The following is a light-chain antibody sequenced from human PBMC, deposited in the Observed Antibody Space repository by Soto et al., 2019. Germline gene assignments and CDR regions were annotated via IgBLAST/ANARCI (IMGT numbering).Light chain of an antibody. J-gene: IGKJ1*01. V-gene: IGKV3-20*01. CDR2: GAS. CDR3: QQYDSSPWT. CDR1: QSVSSSF. Sequence: ESVLTQSPGTLSLSPGVRATLSCRASQSVSSSFLAWYQLKPGQAPRLLIYGASSRATGIPDRFSGSGSGTDFTLTISRLEPEDFAVYYCQQYDSSPWTFGQGTKVEIK.